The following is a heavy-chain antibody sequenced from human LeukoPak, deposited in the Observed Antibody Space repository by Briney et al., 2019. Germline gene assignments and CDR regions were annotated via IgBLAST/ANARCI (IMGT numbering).Heavy chain of an antibody. CDR2: INTYNGNT. V-gene: IGHV1-18*01. J-gene: IGHJ4*02. Sequence: ASVKVSCKASGYTFTNYGITWMRQAPGQGLEWMGWINTYNGNTNYAQKLQGRVTITTDTSTSTAYMELSRLRSDDTAVYYCARGPLVTIFGVEDYWGQGTLVTVSS. CDR1: GYTFTNYG. D-gene: IGHD3-3*01. CDR3: ARGPLVTIFGVEDY.